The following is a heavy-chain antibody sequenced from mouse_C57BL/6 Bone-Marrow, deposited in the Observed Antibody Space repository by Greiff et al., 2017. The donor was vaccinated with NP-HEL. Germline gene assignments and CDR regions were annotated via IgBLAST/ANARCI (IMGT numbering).Heavy chain of an antibody. CDR3: AREDGSTYWYFDV. D-gene: IGHD1-1*01. J-gene: IGHJ1*03. CDR1: GYTFTSYW. Sequence: VQLQQSGAELVKPGASVKLSCKASGYTFTSYWMHWVKQRPGRGLEWIGRIDPNRGGTKYNEKFKSKATLTVDKPSSTAYIQLNSLTSEDSAVYYCAREDGSTYWYFDVWGTGTTVTVSS. V-gene: IGHV1-72*01. CDR2: IDPNRGGT.